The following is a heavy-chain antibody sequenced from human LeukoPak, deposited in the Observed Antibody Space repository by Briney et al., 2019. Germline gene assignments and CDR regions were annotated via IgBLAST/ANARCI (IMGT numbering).Heavy chain of an antibody. V-gene: IGHV4-30-4*01. CDR2: IYYSGST. J-gene: IGHJ2*01. D-gene: IGHD3-10*02. CDR1: GGSISSGDYY. CDR3: ARDLFGRSWHFDL. Sequence: PSQTLSLICTVSGGSISSGDYYWSWIRQPPGKGLEWIGYIYYSGSTYYNSSLKSRVLISVDTSKNQFSLKLSSVTAADTAVYYCARDLFGRSWHFDLWGRGTLVTVSS.